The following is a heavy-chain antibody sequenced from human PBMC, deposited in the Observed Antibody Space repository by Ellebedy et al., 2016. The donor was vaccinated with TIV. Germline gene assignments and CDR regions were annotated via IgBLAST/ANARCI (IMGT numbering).Heavy chain of an antibody. CDR1: GYTFTGYY. CDR2: INPNSGGT. J-gene: IGHJ6*02. D-gene: IGHD3-22*01. CDR3: ARGHGFYDTPRGMDV. V-gene: IGHV1-2*02. Sequence: AASVKVSCKASGYTFTGYYMHWVRQAPGQGLEWMGWINPNSGGTNYAQKFQGRVTMTRDTSISTAYMELSRLRSDDTAVYYCARGHGFYDTPRGMDVWGQGTTVTVSS.